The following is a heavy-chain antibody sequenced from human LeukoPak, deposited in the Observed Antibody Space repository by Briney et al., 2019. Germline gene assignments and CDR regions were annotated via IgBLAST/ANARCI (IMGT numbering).Heavy chain of an antibody. V-gene: IGHV3-23*01. CDR1: GFTFSSYG. D-gene: IGHD6-19*01. J-gene: IGHJ4*02. CDR2: ISGSGGST. Sequence: PGGPLRLSCAASGFTFSSYGMSWVRQAPGKGLEWVSAISGSGGSTYYADSVKGRFTISRDNSKNTLYLQMNSLRAEDTAVYYCAKDLDEEQWLVGLDYFDYWGQGTLVTVSS. CDR3: AKDLDEEQWLVGLDYFDY.